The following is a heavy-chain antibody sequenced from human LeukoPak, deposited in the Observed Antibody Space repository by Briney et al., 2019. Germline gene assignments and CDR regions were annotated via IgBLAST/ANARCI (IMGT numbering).Heavy chain of an antibody. V-gene: IGHV4-39*01. Sequence: PSKTLSLTCTVSGGSISSSSYYWGWIRQPPGKGLEWIGSIYYSGSTYYNPSLKSRVTISVDTSKNQFSLKLSSVTAADTAVYYCARLKFRDYPISNWGQGTLVTVSS. D-gene: IGHD3-9*01. CDR1: GGSISSSSYY. CDR3: ARLKFRDYPISN. CDR2: IYYSGST. J-gene: IGHJ4*02.